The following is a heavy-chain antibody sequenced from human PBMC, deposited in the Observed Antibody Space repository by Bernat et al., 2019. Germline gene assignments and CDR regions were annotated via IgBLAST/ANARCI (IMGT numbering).Heavy chain of an antibody. V-gene: IGHV4-39*01. CDR3: AKFRDSGSGGQ. CDR1: GGSISSSSYY. D-gene: IGHD5-12*01. J-gene: IGHJ4*02. CDR2: IYGGST. Sequence: QLQLQESGPGLVKPSETLSLSCTVSGGSISSSSYYWCWIRQPPGKGLEWIGSIYGGSTYYNPSLKSRVTISEDTSKNQFSLKLGSVTAADTAVYYCAKFRDSGSGGQWGQGTLVTVSS.